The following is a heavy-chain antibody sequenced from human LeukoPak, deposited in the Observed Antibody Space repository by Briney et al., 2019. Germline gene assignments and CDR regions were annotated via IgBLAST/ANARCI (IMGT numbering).Heavy chain of an antibody. CDR3: ARVASYYDSSGYSPYYFDY. CDR2: INWNGGST. D-gene: IGHD3-22*01. Sequence: GGSLRLSCTGSGFIFGDYAMNWVRQAPGKGLEWVSGINWNGGSTGYADSVKGRFTISRDNAKNSLYLQMNSLRAEDTALYYCARVASYYDSSGYSPYYFDYWGQGTLVTVSS. J-gene: IGHJ4*02. CDR1: GFIFGDYA. V-gene: IGHV3-20*04.